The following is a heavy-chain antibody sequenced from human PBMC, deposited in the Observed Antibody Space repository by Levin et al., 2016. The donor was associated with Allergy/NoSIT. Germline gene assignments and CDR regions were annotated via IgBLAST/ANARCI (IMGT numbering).Heavy chain of an antibody. CDR3: AHSPLPLHYDFWSGRIYYWYFDL. V-gene: IGHV2-5*02. Sequence: SGPTLVKPTQTLTLTCTFSGFSLRTSGVGVGWIRQPPGKALEWLALISWDDDKRYNPSLQSRLTVTKGTSKNQVVLTMTNVDPVDTATYYCAHSPLPLHYDFWSGRIYYWYFDLWGRGTQVSVSS. D-gene: IGHD3-3*01. CDR2: ISWDDDK. CDR1: GFSLRTSGVG. J-gene: IGHJ2*01.